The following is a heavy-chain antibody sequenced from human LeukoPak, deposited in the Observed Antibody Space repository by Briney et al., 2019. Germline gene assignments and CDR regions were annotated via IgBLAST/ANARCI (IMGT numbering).Heavy chain of an antibody. CDR3: ARDVGFIVGATPGAFDI. CDR2: ISGSGGST. V-gene: IGHV3-23*01. CDR1: GFTFSSYA. J-gene: IGHJ3*02. Sequence: GGSLRLSCAASGFTFSSYAMSWVRQAPGKGLEWVSVISGSGGSTYYADSVKGRFTISRDNTKNTLYLQMNSLRADDTAVYYCARDVGFIVGATPGAFDIWGQGTMVAVSS. D-gene: IGHD1-26*01.